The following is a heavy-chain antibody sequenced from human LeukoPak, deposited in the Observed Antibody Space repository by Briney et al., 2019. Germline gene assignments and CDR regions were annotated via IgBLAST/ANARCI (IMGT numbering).Heavy chain of an antibody. CDR1: GYIFTSYG. Sequence: ASVKVSCKASGYIFTSYGISWVRQAPGQGLEWMGWISVYNGNTNYAQKLQGRVIMTTDTSTSTAYMALRSLRSDDTAVYYCARSVPYYYGSGRSGYYYYYVDVWGKGTTVTVSS. CDR2: ISVYNGNT. J-gene: IGHJ6*03. V-gene: IGHV1-18*01. CDR3: ARSVPYYYGSGRSGYYYYYVDV. D-gene: IGHD3-10*01.